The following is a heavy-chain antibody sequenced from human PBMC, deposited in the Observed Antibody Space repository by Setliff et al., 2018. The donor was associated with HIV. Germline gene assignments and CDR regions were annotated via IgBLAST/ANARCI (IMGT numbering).Heavy chain of an antibody. V-gene: IGHV3-48*03. CDR2: INSRGDSD. CDR3: VKDSLHWDSRGTFDY. Sequence: GGSLRLSCAVSGFTFRSYEMSWVRQAPGKGLEWISYINSRGDSDHYADSVKGRFTISRDNAKSSLSLQMHNLRAEDTATYYCVKDSLHWDSRGTFDYWGRGILVTVSS. D-gene: IGHD1-7*01. J-gene: IGHJ4*02. CDR1: GFTFRSYE.